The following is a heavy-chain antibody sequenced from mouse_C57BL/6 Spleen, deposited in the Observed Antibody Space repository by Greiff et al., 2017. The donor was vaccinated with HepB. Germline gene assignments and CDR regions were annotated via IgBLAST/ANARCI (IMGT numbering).Heavy chain of an antibody. V-gene: IGHV1-52*01. CDR2: IDPPDSET. CDR3: ARGTPVVTMDY. Sequence: QVQLQQPGAELVRPGSSVKLSCKASGYTFTSYWMHWVKQRPIQGLEWIGNIDPPDSETHYNQKFKDKATLPVDKSSSTAYMQLSSLTSEDSAVYYCARGTPVVTMDYWGQGTSVTVSS. CDR1: GYTFTSYW. J-gene: IGHJ4*01. D-gene: IGHD1-1*01.